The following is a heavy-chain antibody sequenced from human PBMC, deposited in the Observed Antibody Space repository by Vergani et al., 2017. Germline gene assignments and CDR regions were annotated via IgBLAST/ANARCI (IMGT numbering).Heavy chain of an antibody. CDR2: INPNSGGT. Sequence: QVQLVRSGAEVKKPGASVKVSCKASGYTFTGYYMHWVRQAPGQGLEWMGWINPNSGGTNYAQKFQGRVTMTRDTSISTAYMELSRLRSDETAVYYCARDRLLWFGELLEGHGMDVWGQGTTVTVSS. CDR1: GYTFTGYY. V-gene: IGHV1-2*02. J-gene: IGHJ6*02. D-gene: IGHD3-10*01. CDR3: ARDRLLWFGELLEGHGMDV.